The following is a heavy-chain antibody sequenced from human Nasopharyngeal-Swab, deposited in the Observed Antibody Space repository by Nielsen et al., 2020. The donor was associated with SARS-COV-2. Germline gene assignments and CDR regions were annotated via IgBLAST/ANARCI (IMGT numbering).Heavy chain of an antibody. D-gene: IGHD4-17*01. V-gene: IGHV6-1*01. CDR2: TYYRSKWYN. CDR1: GDSVSSSSAA. J-gene: IGHJ6*03. Sequence: QTRSLTCAISGDSVSSSSAAWNWIRQSPSRGLEWLGRTYYRSKWYNDYAVSVKSRITINPDTSKNQFSLHLNSVTPEDTAVYYCARARGAYGDYYYYYYTDVWGKGTTVTVSS. CDR3: ARARGAYGDYYYYYYTDV.